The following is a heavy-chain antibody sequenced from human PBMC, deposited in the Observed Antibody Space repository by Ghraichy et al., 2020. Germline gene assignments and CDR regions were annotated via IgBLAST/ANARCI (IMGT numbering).Heavy chain of an antibody. J-gene: IGHJ6*03. D-gene: IGHD3-3*01. V-gene: IGHV3-48*03. CDR1: GFTFSSYE. CDR3: ARMYYDFWSGYSHHYYYYYYMDV. CDR2: ISSSGSTI. Sequence: GSLRLSCAASGFTFSSYEMNWVRQAPGKGLEWVSYISSSGSTIYYADSVKGRFTISRDNAKNSLYLQMNSLRAEDTAVYYCARMYYDFWSGYSHHYYYYYYMDVWGKGTTVTVSS.